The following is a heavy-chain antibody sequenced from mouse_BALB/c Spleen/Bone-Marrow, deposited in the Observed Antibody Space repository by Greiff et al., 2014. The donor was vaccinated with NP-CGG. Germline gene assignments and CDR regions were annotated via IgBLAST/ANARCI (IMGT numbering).Heavy chain of an antibody. CDR1: GYTFTSYY. V-gene: IGHV1S81*02. CDR2: INPSNGGT. CDR3: TRGRRDAMDY. Sequence: VNLVESGAELVKPGASVKLSCKASGYTFTSYYMYWVKQRPGQGLEWIGEINPSNGGTNFNEKFKSKATLTVDKSSSTAYMQLSSLTPEDSAVYYCTRGRRDAMDYWGQGTSVTVSS. J-gene: IGHJ4*01.